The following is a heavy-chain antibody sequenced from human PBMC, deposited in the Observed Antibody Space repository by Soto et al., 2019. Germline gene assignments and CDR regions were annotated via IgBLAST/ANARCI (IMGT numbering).Heavy chain of an antibody. CDR2: IYPGDSDT. J-gene: IGHJ4*02. Sequence: EVQLVQSGAEVKKSGESLKISCKGSGYTFTSYWIGWVRQMPGQGLEWMGFIYPGDSDTRYSPSFQGQVTISADKSIGTAYLQWSSLKASDTAIYYCVRLSGCSNGVCYRFDYWGQGILVTVSS. CDR1: GYTFTSYW. D-gene: IGHD2-8*01. CDR3: VRLSGCSNGVCYRFDY. V-gene: IGHV5-51*01.